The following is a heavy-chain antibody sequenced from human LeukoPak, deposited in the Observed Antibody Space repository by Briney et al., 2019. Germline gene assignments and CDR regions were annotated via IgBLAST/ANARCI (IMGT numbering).Heavy chain of an antibody. CDR1: GYSISSGYF. V-gene: IGHV4-38-2*02. J-gene: IGHJ5*02. D-gene: IGHD6-13*01. CDR2: IYNSGST. Sequence: SETLSLTCTVSGYSISSGYFWGWIRQPPGKGLEWIGTIYNSGSTYYNASLESRVTISVDTSKNQFSLKLSSVTAADAAVYYCARAYSSSWYFNWFDPWGQGTLVTVSS. CDR3: ARAYSSSWYFNWFDP.